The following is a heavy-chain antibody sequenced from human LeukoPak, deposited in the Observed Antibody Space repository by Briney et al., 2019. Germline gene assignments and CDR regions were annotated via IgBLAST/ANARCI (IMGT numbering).Heavy chain of an antibody. Sequence: PGRSLRLSCAASGFTFSSYAMHWVRQAPGKGLEWVAVISYDGSNKYYADSVKGRFTISRDNSKNTLYLQMNSLRAEDTAVYYCAREEEVVFDYWGQGTLVTVSS. CDR1: GFTFSSYA. V-gene: IGHV3-30*04. CDR2: ISYDGSNK. CDR3: AREEEVVFDY. J-gene: IGHJ4*02. D-gene: IGHD2-15*01.